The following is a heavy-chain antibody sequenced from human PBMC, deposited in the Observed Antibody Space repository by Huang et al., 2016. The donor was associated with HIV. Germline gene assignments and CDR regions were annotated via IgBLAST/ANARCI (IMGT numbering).Heavy chain of an antibody. CDR1: GGTFRNSD. J-gene: IGHJ4*02. CDR2: IIPMFGRP. V-gene: IGHV1-69*13. Sequence: QVQLVQSGAVVKTPGSSVTVSCKASGGTFRNSDINWVRPAPGQGPEGMGGIIPMFGRPDYARKVQGRVTITADDSTSTAYMDLSSLTSDDTAVYYCARGLTVLAKFDFWGQGTLVTVSS. CDR3: ARGLTVLAKFDF. D-gene: IGHD4-17*01.